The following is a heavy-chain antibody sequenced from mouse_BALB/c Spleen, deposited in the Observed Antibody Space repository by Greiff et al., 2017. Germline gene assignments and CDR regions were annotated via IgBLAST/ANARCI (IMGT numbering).Heavy chain of an antibody. V-gene: IGHV1S137*01. CDR2: ISTYYGDA. CDR1: GYTFTDYA. D-gene: IGHD2-14*01. J-gene: IGHJ4*01. Sequence: QVQLKESGAELVRPGVSVKISCKGSGYTFTDYAMHWVKQSHAKSLEWIGVISTYYGDASYNQKFKGKATMTVDKSSSTAYMELARLTSEDSAIYYCARDYYRYPYAMDYWGQGTSVTVSS. CDR3: ARDYYRYPYAMDY.